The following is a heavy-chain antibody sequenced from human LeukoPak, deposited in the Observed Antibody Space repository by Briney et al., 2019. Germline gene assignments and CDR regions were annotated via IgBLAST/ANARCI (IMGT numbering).Heavy chain of an antibody. V-gene: IGHV4-34*01. J-gene: IGHJ3*02. D-gene: IGHD3-22*01. Sequence: SETLSLTCAVYGGSFSGYYWSWIRQPPGKGLEWIGEINHSGSTNYNPSLKSRVTISVDTSKNQFSLKLSSVTAADTAVYYCARVRYDSSGYYYNAFDIWGQGTMVTVSS. CDR3: ARVRYDSSGYYYNAFDI. CDR1: GGSFSGYY. CDR2: INHSGST.